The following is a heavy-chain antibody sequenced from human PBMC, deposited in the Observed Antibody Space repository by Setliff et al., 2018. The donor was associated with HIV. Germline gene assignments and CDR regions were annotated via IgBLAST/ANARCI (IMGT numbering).Heavy chain of an antibody. CDR3: ARIPNHSSGFDY. Sequence: SVKVSCKASGGTFRSHEISWVRQAPGQGLEWMGGIVPILNTGNYAPKFQGRVTITADESTTTAYMELSSLRSEDTAVYYCARIPNHSSGFDYWGQATPVTVSS. CDR2: IVPILNTG. D-gene: IGHD3-22*01. J-gene: IGHJ4*02. V-gene: IGHV1-69*13. CDR1: GGTFRSHE.